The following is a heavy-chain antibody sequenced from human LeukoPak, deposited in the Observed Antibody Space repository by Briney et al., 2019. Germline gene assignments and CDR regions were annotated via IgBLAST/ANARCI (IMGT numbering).Heavy chain of an antibody. V-gene: IGHV3-7*03. CDR3: ARVSGWDFDY. D-gene: IGHD6-25*01. Sequence: GGSLRLSCAASGFTFSGYAMHWVRQAPGKGLEWVAHIKEDGNEKYYVDSVKGRFTISRDNAKNSLYLQMNSLRAEDTAVYYCARVSGWDFDYWGQGALVTVSS. J-gene: IGHJ4*02. CDR1: GFTFSGYA. CDR2: IKEDGNEK.